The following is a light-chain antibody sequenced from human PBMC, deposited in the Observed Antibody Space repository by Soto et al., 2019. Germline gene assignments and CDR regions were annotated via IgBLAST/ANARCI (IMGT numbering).Light chain of an antibody. CDR2: RNN. J-gene: IGLJ1*01. Sequence: QSALTQPPSTSRAPGQGVTISCSGSSSDIGSNAVYWYQQLPGTAPKLLIYRNNQRPSGVPDRSSGTKSGTSASLAISGLRSEDEADYYCAAWNDGLSGFVFGTGTKVTVL. CDR1: SSDIGSNA. CDR3: AAWNDGLSGFV. V-gene: IGLV1-47*01.